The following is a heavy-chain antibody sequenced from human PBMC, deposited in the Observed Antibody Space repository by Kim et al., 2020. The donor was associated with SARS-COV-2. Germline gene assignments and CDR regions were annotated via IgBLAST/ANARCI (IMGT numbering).Heavy chain of an antibody. J-gene: IGHJ3*02. V-gene: IGHV4-59*08. Sequence: SETLSLTCTVSGGSISSYYWSWIRQPPGKGLEWIGYIYYSGSTNYNPSLKSRVTISVDTSKNQFSLKLSSVTAADTAVYYCARRSLGYCSGGGCYSAFDIWGLGTMVTVSS. D-gene: IGHD2-15*01. CDR2: IYYSGST. CDR1: GGSISSYY. CDR3: ARRSLGYCSGGGCYSAFDI.